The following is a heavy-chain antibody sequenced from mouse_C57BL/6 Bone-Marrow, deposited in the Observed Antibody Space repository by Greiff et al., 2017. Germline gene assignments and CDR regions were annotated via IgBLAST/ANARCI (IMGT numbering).Heavy chain of an antibody. J-gene: IGHJ3*01. V-gene: IGHV5-17*01. Sequence: EVQVVESGGGLVKPGGSLKLSCAASGFTFSDYGMHWVRQAPEKGLEWVAYISSGSSNIYYADTVKGRFTIARDNATNTLFLQMTSLRSEETAMYYCARADYDYDLAYWGQGTLVTVSA. CDR2: ISSGSSNI. D-gene: IGHD2-4*01. CDR1: GFTFSDYG. CDR3: ARADYDYDLAY.